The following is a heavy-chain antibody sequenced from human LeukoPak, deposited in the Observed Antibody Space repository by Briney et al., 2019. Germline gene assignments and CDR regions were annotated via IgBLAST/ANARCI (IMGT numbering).Heavy chain of an antibody. CDR2: IRYDGSNK. D-gene: IGHD1-26*01. CDR1: GFTFSSYE. CDR3: AKGRGWEASYYYYYMDV. Sequence: PGGSLRLSCAASGFTFSSYEMNWVRQAPGKGLEWVAFIRYDGSNKYYTDSVKGRFTISRDNSKNTLYVQMNSLRAEDTAVYYCAKGRGWEASYYYYYMDVWGKGTTLTISS. V-gene: IGHV3-30*02. J-gene: IGHJ6*03.